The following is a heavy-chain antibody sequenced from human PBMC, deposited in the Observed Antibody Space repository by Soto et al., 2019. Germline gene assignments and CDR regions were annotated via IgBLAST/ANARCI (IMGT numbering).Heavy chain of an antibody. Sequence: LRLSCAASRFTFSSYAMSWVRQAPGKGLEWVSGISGSGDSTYYAGSVKDRFTISRGNSKNTLYLQMSSLRVEDTAVYYCAKGDCSSIICYENDYWGQGTLVTVSS. D-gene: IGHD2-2*01. CDR3: AKGDCSSIICYENDY. CDR2: ISGSGDST. V-gene: IGHV3-23*01. J-gene: IGHJ4*02. CDR1: RFTFSSYA.